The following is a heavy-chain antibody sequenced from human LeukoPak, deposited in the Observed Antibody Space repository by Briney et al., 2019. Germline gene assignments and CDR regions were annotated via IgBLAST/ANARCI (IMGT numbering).Heavy chain of an antibody. CDR2: IYPGDPDT. J-gene: IGHJ3*02. V-gene: IGHV5-51*01. CDR3: ARTYYYDSSGYWASNAFDI. Sequence: GESLEISCKGSGYSFTSYWIGWVRQMPGKGLEWMGIIYPGDPDTRYSPSFQGQVTISADKSISTAYLQWSSLKASDTAMYYCARTYYYDSSGYWASNAFDIWGQGTMVTVSS. D-gene: IGHD3-22*01. CDR1: GYSFTSYW.